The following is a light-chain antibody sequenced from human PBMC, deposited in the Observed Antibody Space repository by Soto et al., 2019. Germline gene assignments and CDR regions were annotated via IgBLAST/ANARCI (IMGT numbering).Light chain of an antibody. CDR2: IEGSGSN. CDR1: SGHSSYI. Sequence: QLVLTQSSSASASPGSSVTLTCTLSSGHSSYIIAWQQQQPGNAPRYVIKIEGSGSNNKGSGVPARFSGSSSGADRALTISSVQLEDEADYYCETWDSGVVVFGGGTKLTVL. CDR3: ETWDSGVVV. J-gene: IGLJ2*01. V-gene: IGLV4-60*02.